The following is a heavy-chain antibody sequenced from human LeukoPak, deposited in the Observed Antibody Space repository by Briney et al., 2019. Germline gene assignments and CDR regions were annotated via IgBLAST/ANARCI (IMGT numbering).Heavy chain of an antibody. J-gene: IGHJ6*02. CDR3: ARPHSANWHPHPYRMDV. V-gene: IGHV1-18*04. D-gene: IGHD1-1*01. CDR1: GDIFRRYG. CDR2: VRPYNGDP. Sequence: ASVKVSCKASGDIFRRYGVTWARQAPGQGPEWMGWVRPYNGDPEYAQKFQGRVTMSTDTSTDTSYMKLRSLGSDDTAVYYCARPHSANWHPHPYRMDVWGQGTTVIVSS.